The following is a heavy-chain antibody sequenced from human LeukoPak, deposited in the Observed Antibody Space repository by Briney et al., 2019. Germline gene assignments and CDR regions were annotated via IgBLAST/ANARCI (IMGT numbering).Heavy chain of an antibody. Sequence: GGSLRLSCAASGFTFSSYAMSWVRQAPGKGLEWVSAISGSGGSTYYADSVKGRFTISRDNSKNTLYLQMNSLRAEDTAVYYCARGSGSSWYYRPTSLNWFDPWGQGTLVTVSS. D-gene: IGHD6-13*01. J-gene: IGHJ5*02. CDR3: ARGSGSSWYYRPTSLNWFDP. CDR1: GFTFSSYA. V-gene: IGHV3-23*01. CDR2: ISGSGGST.